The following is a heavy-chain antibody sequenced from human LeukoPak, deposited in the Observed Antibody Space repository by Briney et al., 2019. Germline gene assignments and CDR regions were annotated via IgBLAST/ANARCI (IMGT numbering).Heavy chain of an antibody. J-gene: IGHJ4*02. V-gene: IGHV1-2*02. CDR3: ARGQSLNDY. CDR2: INPNSGGA. CDR1: GYTFTGYY. Sequence: ASVKVSCKASGYTFTGYYMHWVRQAPGQGLELMGWINPNSGGANYAEKFQCRVTITSDTSISNAYMQLSRLRYDDTALYYCARGQSLNDYWDQGTLVPVSS.